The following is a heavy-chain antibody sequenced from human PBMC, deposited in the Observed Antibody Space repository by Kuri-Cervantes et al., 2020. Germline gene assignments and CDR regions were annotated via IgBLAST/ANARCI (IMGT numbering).Heavy chain of an antibody. CDR1: GFTFSDYS. D-gene: IGHD2-21*01. Sequence: GGSLRLSCAASGFTFSDYSMTWIRQAPGKGLEWVSYISSSGSTIYYADSVKGRSTISRDNAKNSLYLQMNSLRAEDTAVYYCARGAVFRLYYYYYYMDVWGKGTTVTVSS. CDR2: ISSSGSTI. CDR3: ARGAVFRLYYYYYYMDV. V-gene: IGHV3-11*04. J-gene: IGHJ6*03.